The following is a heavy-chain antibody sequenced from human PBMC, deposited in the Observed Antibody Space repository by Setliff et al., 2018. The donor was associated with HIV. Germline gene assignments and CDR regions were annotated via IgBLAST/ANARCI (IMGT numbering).Heavy chain of an antibody. J-gene: IGHJ5*02. D-gene: IGHD1-26*01. CDR1: GGSISSYY. CDR2: IYYSGST. CDR3: AGSMGAKKGSWFEP. Sequence: PSETLSLTCTVSGGSISSYYWSWIRQPPGKGLEWMGYIYYSGSTYYNPSLQSRVTISVDTSKNQFSLRLTSVSAADTALYYCAGSMGAKKGSWFEPWGQGTLVTVSS. V-gene: IGHV4-59*12.